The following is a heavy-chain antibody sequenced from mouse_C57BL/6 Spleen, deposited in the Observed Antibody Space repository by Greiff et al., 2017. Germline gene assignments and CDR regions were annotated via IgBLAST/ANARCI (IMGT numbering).Heavy chain of an antibody. V-gene: IGHV1-66*01. Sequence: VKLMESGPELVKPGASVKISCKASGYSFTSYYIHWVKQRPGQGLEWIGWIYPGSGNTKYNEKFKGKATLTADTSSSTAYMQLSSLTSEDAAVYYCARPITTEGDYWGQGTTLTVSS. J-gene: IGHJ2*01. CDR2: IYPGSGNT. CDR3: ARPITTEGDY. CDR1: GYSFTSYY. D-gene: IGHD1-1*01.